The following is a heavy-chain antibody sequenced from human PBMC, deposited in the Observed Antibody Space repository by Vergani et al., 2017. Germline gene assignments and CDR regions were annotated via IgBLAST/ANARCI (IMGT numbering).Heavy chain of an antibody. J-gene: IGHJ3*02. CDR2: ISYDGSNK. CDR1: GFTFSSYG. D-gene: IGHD3-3*01. Sequence: QVQLVESGGGVVQPGRSLRLSCAASGFTFSSYGMHWVRQAPGKGLEWVAVISYDGSNKYYADSVKGRFTISRDNSKNTLYLQMNSLRAEDTAVYYCAKVSSDFWSGQGAFEIWGQGTMVTVSS. CDR3: AKVSSDFWSGQGAFEI. V-gene: IGHV3-30*18.